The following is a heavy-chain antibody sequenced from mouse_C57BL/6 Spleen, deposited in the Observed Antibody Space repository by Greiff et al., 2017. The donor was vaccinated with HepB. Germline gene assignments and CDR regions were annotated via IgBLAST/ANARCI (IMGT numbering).Heavy chain of an antibody. CDR2: ISGIGDNT. J-gene: IGHJ2*01. CDR1: GFAFSRYT. V-gene: IGHV5-9*01. CDR3: ARRGDYPFDY. Sequence: EVKLVESGGGLVKPGGSLKLSCAASGFAFSRYTMSWIRQTPEKRREWVASISGIGDNTYYPDSVKGRFTISRDNAKNTLYLQMSSLRSEDTALYYCARRGDYPFDYWGQGTTLTVSS. D-gene: IGHD2-4*01.